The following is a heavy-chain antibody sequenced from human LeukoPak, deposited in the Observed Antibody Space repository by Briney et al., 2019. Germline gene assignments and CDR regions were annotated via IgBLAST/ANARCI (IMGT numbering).Heavy chain of an antibody. CDR2: IYYSGST. J-gene: IGHJ4*02. CDR3: ASWLQLLWKNEIHDY. D-gene: IGHD5-24*01. CDR1: GGSISSSSYY. Sequence: SETLSLTCTVSGGSISSSSYYWGWIRQPPGQGLEWIGSIYYSGSTYYNPSLKSRVTISVDTSKNQFSLKLSSVTAADTAVYYCASWLQLLWKNEIHDYWGQGTLVTVSS. V-gene: IGHV4-39*01.